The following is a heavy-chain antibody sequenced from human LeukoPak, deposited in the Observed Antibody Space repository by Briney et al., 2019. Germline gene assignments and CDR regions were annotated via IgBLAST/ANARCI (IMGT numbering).Heavy chain of an antibody. CDR2: INPNSGGT. CDR1: GYTFTGYY. CDR3: AREDIDSYGYKANWFDP. D-gene: IGHD5-18*01. Sequence: GASVKVSCKASGYTFTGYYMHWVRQAPGQGLEWMGWINPNSGGTNYAQKFQGRVTMTRDTSISTAYMELSRLRSDDTAVYYCAREDIDSYGYKANWFDPWGQGTLVTVSS. J-gene: IGHJ5*02. V-gene: IGHV1-2*02.